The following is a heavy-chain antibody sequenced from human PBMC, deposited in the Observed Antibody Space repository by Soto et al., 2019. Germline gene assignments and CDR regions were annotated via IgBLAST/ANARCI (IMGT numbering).Heavy chain of an antibody. Sequence: SATQSLTCSFSGGSINSSGYFSGWVRPPPGKWLVWIGSIYYSGSTYYNPSLRSRVTISVDTSKNQFSLKLSSVTAADTAVFYCARHYSSGSRNWFDPWGQGTLVTVSS. J-gene: IGHJ5*02. V-gene: IGHV4-39*01. CDR1: GGSINSSGYF. CDR3: ARHYSSGSRNWFDP. D-gene: IGHD6-19*01. CDR2: IYYSGST.